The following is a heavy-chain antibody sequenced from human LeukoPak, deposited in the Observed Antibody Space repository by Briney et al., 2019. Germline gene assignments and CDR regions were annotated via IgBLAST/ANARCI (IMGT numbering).Heavy chain of an antibody. D-gene: IGHD5-24*01. CDR3: ARSQMATIS. V-gene: IGHV3-48*02. J-gene: IGHJ4*02. Sequence: GGSLRLSCAGSGFTFSSYSMNWVRQAPGKGLERVSYISGGSSTIYYADSVKGRFTISRDNAKNSLYLQMNSLRDEDTAIYYCARSQMATISWGQGTLVTVSS. CDR1: GFTFSSYS. CDR2: ISGGSSTI.